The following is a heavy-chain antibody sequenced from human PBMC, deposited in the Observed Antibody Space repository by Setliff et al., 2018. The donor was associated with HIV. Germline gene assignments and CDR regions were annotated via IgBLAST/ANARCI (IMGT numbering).Heavy chain of an antibody. J-gene: IGHJ5*02. CDR2: IYYSGCT. Sequence: KPSETLSLTCTVSGASISNYHWSWIRQPPGKGLEWIGYIYYSGCTNYNPSLKSRVTISIDTSTNQFSLKLSSVTAADTAVYYCARLFIPNYFDPWGQGTLVTVSS. CDR1: GASISNYH. D-gene: IGHD2-21*01. V-gene: IGHV4-59*08. CDR3: ARLFIPNYFDP.